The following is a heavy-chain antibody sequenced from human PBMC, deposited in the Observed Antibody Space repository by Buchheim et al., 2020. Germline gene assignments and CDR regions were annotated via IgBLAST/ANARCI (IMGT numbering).Heavy chain of an antibody. J-gene: IGHJ5*02. D-gene: IGHD2-2*01. V-gene: IGHV3-30*04. CDR2: ISYDGSNK. CDR3: ARDRVFGGIVVVPAALPDGWFDP. CDR1: GFTFSSYA. Sequence: QVQLVESGGGVVQPGRSLRLSCAASGFTFSSYAMHWVRQAPGKGLEWVAVISYDGSNKYYADSVKGRFTISRDNSKNTLYLQMNSLRAEDTAVYYCARDRVFGGIVVVPAALPDGWFDPWGQGTL.